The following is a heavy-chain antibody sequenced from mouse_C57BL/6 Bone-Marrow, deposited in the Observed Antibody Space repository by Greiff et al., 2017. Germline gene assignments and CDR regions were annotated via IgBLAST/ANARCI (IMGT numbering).Heavy chain of an antibody. CDR3: ARSGSGFSFAY. J-gene: IGHJ3*01. CDR2: IYPGSGNT. Sequence: QVQLQQSGAELVRPGASVKLSCKASGYTFTDYYINWVKQRPGQGLEWIARIYPGSGNTYDNEKFKGKATLTAEKSSSTAYMQLSSLTSEDSAVYFCARSGSGFSFAYWGQGTLVTVSA. V-gene: IGHV1-76*01. CDR1: GYTFTDYY. D-gene: IGHD3-2*02.